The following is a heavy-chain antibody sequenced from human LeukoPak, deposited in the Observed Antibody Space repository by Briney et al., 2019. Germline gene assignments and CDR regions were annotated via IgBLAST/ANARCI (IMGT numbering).Heavy chain of an antibody. Sequence: PSETLSLTCAVYGGSFSGYYWGWIRQPPGRGLEWIGEINHSGSTNYNPSLKSRVTISVDSSKNQFSLKLTSVTAADTAVYYCARLNFVVVTVIRIFDYWGQGTLVTVSS. V-gene: IGHV4-34*01. J-gene: IGHJ4*02. CDR2: INHSGST. CDR1: GGSFSGYY. D-gene: IGHD2-21*02. CDR3: ARLNFVVVTVIRIFDY.